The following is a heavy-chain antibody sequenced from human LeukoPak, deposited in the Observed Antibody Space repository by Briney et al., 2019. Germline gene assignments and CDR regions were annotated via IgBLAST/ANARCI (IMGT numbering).Heavy chain of an antibody. D-gene: IGHD3-9*01. CDR3: AKDRTEGFTISYHFDY. CDR1: GFTFSSYA. V-gene: IGHV3-30-3*01. Sequence: PGGSLRLSCAASGFTFSSYAMHWVRQAPGKGLEWVAVISYDGSNKYYADSVKGRFTISRDNSKNTLYLQMNSLRAEDTAVYYCAKDRTEGFTISYHFDYWGQGTLVTVSS. CDR2: ISYDGSNK. J-gene: IGHJ4*02.